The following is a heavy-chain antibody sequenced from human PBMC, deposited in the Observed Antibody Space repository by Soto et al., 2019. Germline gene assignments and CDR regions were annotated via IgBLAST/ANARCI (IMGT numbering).Heavy chain of an antibody. CDR2: ISTDASST. V-gene: IGHV3-74*01. CDR3: ARLPNKSPQN. Sequence: EVHLVESGGGLVQPGGSLRLSCAASGFTFNSYWMHWVRQAPGKGLVWVSSISTDASSTSYADPVKGRFTISRDNAKNTLYLQMNSVRAEDTAVYYCARLPNKSPQNWGQGTLVIVSP. CDR1: GFTFNSYW. J-gene: IGHJ1*01.